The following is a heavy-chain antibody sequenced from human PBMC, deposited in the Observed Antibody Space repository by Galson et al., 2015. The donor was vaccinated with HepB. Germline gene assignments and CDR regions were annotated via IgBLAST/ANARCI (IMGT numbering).Heavy chain of an antibody. CDR1: GFSFSSYA. Sequence: SLRLSCAGSGFSFSSYAMHWARQAPGKGLEWVAVISYDGSNEYYADFVRGRFSISRDNSENTLHLQMNSLRAEDTALYYCARAYNSGWQIDDWGQGTLVTVSS. CDR3: ARAYNSGWQIDD. J-gene: IGHJ4*02. CDR2: ISYDGSNE. D-gene: IGHD6-19*01. V-gene: IGHV3-30-3*01.